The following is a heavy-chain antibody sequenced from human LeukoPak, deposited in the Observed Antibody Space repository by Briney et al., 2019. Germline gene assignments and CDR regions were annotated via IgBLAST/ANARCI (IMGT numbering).Heavy chain of an antibody. CDR2: INPNSGDT. J-gene: IGHJ6*02. CDR1: EYTFTGYY. CDR3: AREPIEGVNSWFGDSYYYYGMDV. Sequence: ASVKVSCKASEYTFTGYYIHWVQQAPGQGLEWMGWINPNSGDTNYAQKFQGWVTMTRDTSISTAYMELSRLRSDDTAVYYCAREPIEGVNSWFGDSYYYYGMDVWGQGTTVTVSS. D-gene: IGHD3-10*01. V-gene: IGHV1-2*04.